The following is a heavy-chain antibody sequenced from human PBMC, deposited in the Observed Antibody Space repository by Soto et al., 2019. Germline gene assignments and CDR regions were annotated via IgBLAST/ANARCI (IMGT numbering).Heavy chain of an antibody. CDR1: GFTFSTFV. J-gene: IGHJ4*02. CDR3: ARDGSLWYLDN. Sequence: EVQLLESGGGLVQPGGSLRLSCVASGFTFSTFVVGWDRQAPGKGLEWVSAISGSGTTFYKDSLKGRVTISRDNSKNTLSLQLNSLRAEDTAVYFCARDGSLWYLDNWGQGTLVTVSS. D-gene: IGHD6-19*01. V-gene: IGHV3-23*01. CDR2: ISGSGTT.